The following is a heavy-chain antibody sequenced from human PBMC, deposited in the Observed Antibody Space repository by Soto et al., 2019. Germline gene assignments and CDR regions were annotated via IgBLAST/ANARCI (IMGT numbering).Heavy chain of an antibody. CDR3: VNYDGWSGYYTVRVSY. J-gene: IGHJ4*02. D-gene: IGHD3-3*01. V-gene: IGHV3-23*01. CDR1: GFTFSSYA. Sequence: AGGSLRLSCAASGFTFSSYAMSWVRQAPGKGLEWVSAISGSGGSTYYADSVKGRFTISRDNSTNTLYLQMNSLRAEETAVYYCVNYDGWSGYYTVRVSYWGQGALVSVSS. CDR2: ISGSGGST.